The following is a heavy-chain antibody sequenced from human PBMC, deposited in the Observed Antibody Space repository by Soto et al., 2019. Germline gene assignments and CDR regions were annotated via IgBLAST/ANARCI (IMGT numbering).Heavy chain of an antibody. Sequence: EVQLLESGGGLLQVGGSLRLSCAASGFTFTNYGMNWDRQAPGKGLEWVSSISGGGRSTYNGDSVRSHFTISRDTSQNTLYLQTDSLRADGTAVYYWAKQCRGGPFGYVMDGWGRGTRVSVSS. D-gene: IGHD3-16*01. V-gene: IGHV3-23*01. CDR2: ISGGGRST. CDR1: GFTFTNYG. CDR3: AKQCRGGPFGYVMDG. J-gene: IGHJ6*04.